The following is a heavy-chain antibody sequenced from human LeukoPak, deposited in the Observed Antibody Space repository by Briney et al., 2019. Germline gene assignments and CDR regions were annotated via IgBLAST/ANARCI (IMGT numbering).Heavy chain of an antibody. CDR3: AIDYYDSSAYYRPFDP. J-gene: IGHJ5*02. Sequence: GGSLRLSCAASGFTVSSNYMSWVRQAPGKGLEWVSVIYSGGSTYYADSVKGRFTISRDNSKNTLYLQMNSLRAEDTAVYYCAIDYYDSSAYYRPFDPWGQGTLVTVSS. CDR2: IYSGGST. CDR1: GFTVSSNY. V-gene: IGHV3-66*01. D-gene: IGHD3-22*01.